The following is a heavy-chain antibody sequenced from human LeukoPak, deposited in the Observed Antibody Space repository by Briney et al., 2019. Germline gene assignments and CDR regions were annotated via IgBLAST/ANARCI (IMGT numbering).Heavy chain of an antibody. CDR2: ISTSSSYI. J-gene: IGHJ3*02. CDR3: ARDDYNWNVDAFEI. Sequence: SGGSLRLSCAASTFTFSSYNMNWVRQAPGKGLEWVSSISTSSSYIYYADSVKGRFTISRDNPKKSLYLQMNSLRAEDTAVYYCARDDYNWNVDAFEIWGQGSMVTVSS. V-gene: IGHV3-21*01. CDR1: TFTFSSYN. D-gene: IGHD1-20*01.